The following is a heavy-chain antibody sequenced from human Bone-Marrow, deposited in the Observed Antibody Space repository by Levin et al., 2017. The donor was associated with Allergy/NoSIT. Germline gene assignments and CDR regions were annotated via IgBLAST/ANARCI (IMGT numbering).Heavy chain of an antibody. CDR2: INHRGTT. CDR3: ARRFSLLDF. V-gene: IGHV4-34*01. Sequence: SQTLSLTCAVYGDSFSGYYWNWIRQPPGKGLEWIGEINHRGTTNYNASLASRISMSVDASKRHFSLNLSSVTASDTAVYYCARRFSLLDFWGQGALVTVSS. J-gene: IGHJ4*02. CDR1: GDSFSGYY.